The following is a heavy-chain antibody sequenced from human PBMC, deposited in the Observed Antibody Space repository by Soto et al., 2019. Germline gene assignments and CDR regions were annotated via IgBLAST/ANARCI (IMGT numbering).Heavy chain of an antibody. CDR2: IYYSGST. J-gene: IGHJ3*02. CDR3: ARDVALEEADIVATWHAFDI. V-gene: IGHV4-31*03. Sequence: SETLSLTCTVSGGSISSGGYYWSWIRQHPGKGLEWIGYIYYSGSTYYNPSLKSRVTISVDTSKNQFYLKLSSVTAADTAVYYCARDVALEEADIVATWHAFDIWGQGTMVTVSS. D-gene: IGHD5-12*01. CDR1: GGSISSGGYY.